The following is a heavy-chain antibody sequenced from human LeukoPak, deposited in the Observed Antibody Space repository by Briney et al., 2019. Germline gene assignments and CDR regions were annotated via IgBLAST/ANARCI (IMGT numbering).Heavy chain of an antibody. CDR1: GGSFSGYY. CDR2: INHSGST. CDR3: ASTNERPETGGSSYDY. Sequence: SETLSLTCAVYGGSFSGYYWSWIRQPPGKGLEWIGEINHSGSTNYNPSLKSRVTISVDTSKNQFSLKLSSVTAADTAVYYCASTNERPETGGSSYDYWGQGTLVTVSS. V-gene: IGHV4-34*01. D-gene: IGHD6-6*01. J-gene: IGHJ4*02.